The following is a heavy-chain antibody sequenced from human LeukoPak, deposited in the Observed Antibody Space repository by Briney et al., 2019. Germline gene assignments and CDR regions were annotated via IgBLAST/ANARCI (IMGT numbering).Heavy chain of an antibody. J-gene: IGHJ4*02. D-gene: IGHD2-8*01. CDR2: INHSGST. V-gene: IGHV4-34*01. Sequence: PSETLSLTCAVYGGSFSGYYWSWIRQPPGKGLERIGEINHSGSTNYNPSLKSRVTISVDTSKNQFSLKLSSVTAADTAVYYCARGCNQEDVFDYWGQGTLVTVSS. CDR3: ARGCNQEDVFDY. CDR1: GGSFSGYY.